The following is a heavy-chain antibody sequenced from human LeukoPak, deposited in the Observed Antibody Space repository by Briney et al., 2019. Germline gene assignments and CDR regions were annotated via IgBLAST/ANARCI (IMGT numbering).Heavy chain of an antibody. V-gene: IGHV4-39*01. J-gene: IGHJ5*02. CDR3: ARQDPTVTPFDP. D-gene: IGHD4-17*01. CDR1: GGSISSSSYY. CDR2: IYYSGST. Sequence: KSSETLSLTCTVSGGSISSSSYYWGWIRQPPGKGLEWIGSIYYSGSTYYNPSLKSRVTISVDTSKNQFSLKLSSVTAADTAVYYCARQDPTVTPFDPWGQGTLVTVSS.